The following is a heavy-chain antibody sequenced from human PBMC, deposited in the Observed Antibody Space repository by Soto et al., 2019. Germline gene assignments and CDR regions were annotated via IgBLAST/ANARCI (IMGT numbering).Heavy chain of an antibody. CDR2: ISGYNGDT. Sequence: ASVKVSFKAPGYPFTRYSIRWVRQAPGQGLEWMGWISGYNGDTEYSKNFQGRLTMTIDTSTTTASMELRSLRSDDTAVYYCARASLTIFGAPYGMDVWGQGTSVTVSS. D-gene: IGHD3-3*01. CDR3: ARASLTIFGAPYGMDV. V-gene: IGHV1-18*04. CDR1: GYPFTRYS. J-gene: IGHJ6*02.